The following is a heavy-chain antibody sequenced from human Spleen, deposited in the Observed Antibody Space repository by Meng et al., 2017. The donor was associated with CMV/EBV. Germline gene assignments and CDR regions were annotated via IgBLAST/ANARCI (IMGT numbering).Heavy chain of an antibody. D-gene: IGHD3-16*01. CDR2: MNPNSGNT. J-gene: IGHJ4*02. CDR1: GYTFTSYD. V-gene: IGHV1-8*03. Sequence: CKASGYTFTSYDINWVRQATGQGLEWMGWMNPNSGNTGYPQKFQGRVTITRNTSISTAYMELSSLRSEDTAVYYCARGSGRGGYFDYWGQGTLVTVSS. CDR3: ARGSGRGGYFDY.